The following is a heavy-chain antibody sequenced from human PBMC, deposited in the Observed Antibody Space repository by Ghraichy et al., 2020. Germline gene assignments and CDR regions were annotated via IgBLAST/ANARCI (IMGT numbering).Heavy chain of an antibody. J-gene: IGHJ3*02. Sequence: LSLTCAASGFTVSSNYMSWVRQAPGKGLEWVSVIYSGASTYYADSVKGRFTISRDNSKNTLYLQMNSLRAEDTAVYHCARALSCYDFYDAFDIWGQGTMVTVSS. V-gene: IGHV3-53*01. CDR1: GFTVSSNY. CDR2: IYSGAST. CDR3: ARALSCYDFYDAFDI. D-gene: IGHD5-12*01.